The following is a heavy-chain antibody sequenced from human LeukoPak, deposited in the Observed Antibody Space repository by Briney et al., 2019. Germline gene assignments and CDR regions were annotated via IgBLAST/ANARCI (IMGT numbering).Heavy chain of an antibody. J-gene: IGHJ4*02. V-gene: IGHV1-2*02. CDR2: INPKIDDT. D-gene: IGHD1-1*01. Sequence: GASVKVSCKASGYSFTDFYIHWGRQAPGQGLEWMGWINPKIDDTIYNQIFRGRVTMTTDSSITTATLELTGLNSDDTAVYFCVRSLTYDNRNPHFDFWGQGTLSTVSS. CDR3: VRSLTYDNRNPHFDF. CDR1: GYSFTDFY.